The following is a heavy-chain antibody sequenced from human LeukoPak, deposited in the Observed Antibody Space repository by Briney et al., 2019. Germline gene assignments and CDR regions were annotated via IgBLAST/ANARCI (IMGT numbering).Heavy chain of an antibody. CDR2: INHSGST. CDR1: GGSFSGYY. J-gene: IGHJ4*02. V-gene: IGHV4-34*01. CDR3: ARGPPPDFDC. Sequence: SETLSLTCAVYGGSFSGYYWSWIRQPPGKGLEWIGEINHSGSTNYNPSLKSRVTISVDTSKNQFSLKLGSVTAADTAVYYCARGPPPDFDCWGQGTLVTVSS.